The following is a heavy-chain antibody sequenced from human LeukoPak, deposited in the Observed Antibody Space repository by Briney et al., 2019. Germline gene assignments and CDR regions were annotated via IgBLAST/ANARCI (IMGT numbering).Heavy chain of an antibody. D-gene: IGHD2-2*01. CDR3: ARRVGSSTSWKS. J-gene: IGHJ4*02. Sequence: PGGSLRLSCAASGFTFSNAWMSWVRQAPGKGLEWVGRIKSKTDGGTTDYAAPVKGRFTISRDDSKNTLYLQMNSLKTEDTAVYYCARRVGSSTSWKSWGQGTLVTVSS. V-gene: IGHV3-15*01. CDR2: IKSKTDGGTT. CDR1: GFTFSNAW.